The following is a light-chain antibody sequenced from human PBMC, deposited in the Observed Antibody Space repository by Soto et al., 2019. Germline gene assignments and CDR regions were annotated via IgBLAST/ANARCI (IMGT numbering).Light chain of an antibody. Sequence: QSALTQPASVSGSPGQSITISCAGTNSDVGGYNSVSWYQHHPGKAPKLMVYDVRDRPSGVSNRFSGSKSGNTASLTISGLQAEDEADYYCSSYTSANTFVFGGVTKVTVL. J-gene: IGLJ2*01. CDR1: NSDVGGYNS. CDR3: SSYTSANTFV. V-gene: IGLV2-14*01. CDR2: DVR.